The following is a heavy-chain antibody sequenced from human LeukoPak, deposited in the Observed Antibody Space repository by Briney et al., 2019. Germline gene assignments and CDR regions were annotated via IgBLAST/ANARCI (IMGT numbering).Heavy chain of an antibody. CDR3: ARGRVLDY. D-gene: IGHD1-1*01. CDR1: GGSFSGYY. V-gene: IGHV4-34*01. CDR2: INHSGST. Sequence: SETLSLTCAVYGGSFSGYYWSWIRQPPGKGLEWIGEINHSGSTNYNPSLKSRVTISVDTSKNQFSLKLSSVTAADTAVYYCARGRVLDYWGQGTLVTVSS. J-gene: IGHJ4*02.